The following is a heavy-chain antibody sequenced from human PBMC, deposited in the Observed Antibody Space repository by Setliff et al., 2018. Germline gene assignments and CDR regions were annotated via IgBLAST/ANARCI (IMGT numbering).Heavy chain of an antibody. CDR3: ARRGRGSSWFDTLFDY. V-gene: IGHV4-39*01. Sequence: SLTCTVSGGSISRSSYYWGWIRQPPGKGLEWIGSIYHSGSTYYNPSLKSRVTISVDTSKNQFSLKLSSVTAADTAVYYCARRGRGSSWFDTLFDYWGQGTLVTVSS. CDR1: GGSISRSSYY. D-gene: IGHD6-13*01. J-gene: IGHJ4*02. CDR2: IYHSGST.